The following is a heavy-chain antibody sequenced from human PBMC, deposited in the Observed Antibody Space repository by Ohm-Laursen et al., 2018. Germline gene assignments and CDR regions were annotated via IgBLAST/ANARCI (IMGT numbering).Heavy chain of an antibody. Sequence: SLRLSCSASGFSFDDYGMHWVRQAPGKGLEWVSGISWKSDSIAYADSVKGRFTISRDNSKNTLYLQMNSLRAEDTAVYYCAKSDRYSYSSSRHYYYCGMDVWGQGTTVTVSS. CDR1: GFSFDDYG. D-gene: IGHD6-6*01. CDR3: AKSDRYSYSSSRHYYYCGMDV. CDR2: ISWKSDSI. V-gene: IGHV3-9*01. J-gene: IGHJ6*02.